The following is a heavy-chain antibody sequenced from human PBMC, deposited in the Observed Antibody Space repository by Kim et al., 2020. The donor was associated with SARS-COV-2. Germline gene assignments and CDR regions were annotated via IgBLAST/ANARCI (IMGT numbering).Heavy chain of an antibody. Sequence: NYAQKFHARVTITADESTSTAYMELSSLTSEDTAVYFCAKDRGRGIPGTEFWGQGTLVTVSS. J-gene: IGHJ4*02. CDR3: AKDRGRGIPGTEF. D-gene: IGHD3-10*01. V-gene: IGHV1-69*01.